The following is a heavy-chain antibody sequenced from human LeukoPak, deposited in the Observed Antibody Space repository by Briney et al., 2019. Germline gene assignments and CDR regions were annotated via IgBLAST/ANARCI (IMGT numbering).Heavy chain of an antibody. Sequence: SETLSLTCTVSGGSISSYYWSWIRQPPGKGLEWIGYIYYSGSTNYNPSLKSRVTISVDTSKNQFSLKLSSVTAADTAVYYWARYVVVTAYFDYWGQGTLVTVSS. CDR2: IYYSGST. V-gene: IGHV4-59*01. CDR1: GGSISSYY. D-gene: IGHD2-21*02. CDR3: ARYVVVTAYFDY. J-gene: IGHJ4*02.